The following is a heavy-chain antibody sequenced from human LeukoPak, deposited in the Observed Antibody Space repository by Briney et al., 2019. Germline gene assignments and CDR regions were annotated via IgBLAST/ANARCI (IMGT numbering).Heavy chain of an antibody. V-gene: IGHV4-34*01. CDR1: GGSFSGYY. Sequence: SETLSLTCAVYGGSFSGYYWSWIRQPPGKGLEWVGEINNSGSTNYNPSLMSRVTISVDTSKNQFTLKLSAVTAADTAVDYCARDDTAMVGAGSRLYWGQGTLVTVSS. J-gene: IGHJ4*02. D-gene: IGHD5-18*01. CDR3: ARDDTAMVGAGSRLY. CDR2: INNSGST.